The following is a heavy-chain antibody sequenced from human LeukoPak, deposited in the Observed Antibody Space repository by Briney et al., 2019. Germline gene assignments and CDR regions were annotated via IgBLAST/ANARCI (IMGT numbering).Heavy chain of an antibody. CDR1: GFTFSSYW. Sequence: GGSLRLSCAASGFTFSSYWMSWVRQAPGKGLEWVANIKQDGSEKYYVDSVKGRFTISRDNAKNSLYLQMNSLRAEDTAVYYCAREYDFWSGYSGYFDYWGQGTLVTVSS. V-gene: IGHV3-7*01. CDR3: AREYDFWSGYSGYFDY. CDR2: IKQDGSEK. D-gene: IGHD3-3*01. J-gene: IGHJ4*02.